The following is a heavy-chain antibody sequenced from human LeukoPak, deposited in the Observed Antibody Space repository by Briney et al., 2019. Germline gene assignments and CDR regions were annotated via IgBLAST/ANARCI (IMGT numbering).Heavy chain of an antibody. CDR1: GYTFTSYG. CDR2: ISAYNGNT. Sequence: GASVKVSCKASGYTFTSYGISGVRQAPGQGLEWTGWISAYNGNTNYAQKLQGRVTMTTDTSTSTAYMELRSLRSDDTAVYYCARNWNDGVAYYYYYMDVWGKGTTVTVSS. CDR3: ARNWNDGVAYYYYYMDV. V-gene: IGHV1-18*01. D-gene: IGHD1-1*01. J-gene: IGHJ6*03.